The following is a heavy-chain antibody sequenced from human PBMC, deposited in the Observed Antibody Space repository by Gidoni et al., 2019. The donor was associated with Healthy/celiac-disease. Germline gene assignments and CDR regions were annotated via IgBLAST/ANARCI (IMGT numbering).Heavy chain of an antibody. V-gene: IGHV1-24*01. J-gene: IGHJ4*02. Sequence: GFDPEDGETIYAQKFQGRVTMTEDTSTDTAYMELSSLRSEDTAVYYCATRLTTVNGGSLDYWGQGTLVTVSS. D-gene: IGHD4-17*01. CDR2: FDPEDGET. CDR3: ATRLTTVNGGSLDY.